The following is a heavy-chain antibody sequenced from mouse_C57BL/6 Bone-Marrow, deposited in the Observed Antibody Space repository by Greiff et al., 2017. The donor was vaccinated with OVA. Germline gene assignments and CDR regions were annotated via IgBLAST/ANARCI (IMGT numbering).Heavy chain of an antibody. CDR3: ARHEDGYYASYFDY. CDR1: GYAFSSSW. CDR2: IYPGDGDT. D-gene: IGHD2-3*01. V-gene: IGHV1-82*01. J-gene: IGHJ2*01. Sequence: VQLQQSGPELVKPGASVKISCKASGYAFSSSWMNWVKQRPGKGLEWIGRIYPGDGDTNYNGKFKGKATLTADKSSSTAYMHLSSLTSEDSAVYFCARHEDGYYASYFDYWGQGTTLTVSS.